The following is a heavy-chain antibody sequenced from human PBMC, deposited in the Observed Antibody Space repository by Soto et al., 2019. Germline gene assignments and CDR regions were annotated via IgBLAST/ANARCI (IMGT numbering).Heavy chain of an antibody. CDR2: TSYDGSNK. CDR1: GFTFSNFA. J-gene: IGHJ6*02. V-gene: IGHV3-30-3*01. Sequence: QVQLVESGGGVVQPGRSLRLSCAASGFTFSNFAMHWVRQAPGKGLEWVAVTSYDGSNKYYTDSVKGRFTISRDNSKNTLYLQMNSLRAEDTAVFYCARDRRTDTAMGDYYYGMDVWGQGTTVTVSS. CDR3: ARDRRTDTAMGDYYYGMDV. D-gene: IGHD5-18*01.